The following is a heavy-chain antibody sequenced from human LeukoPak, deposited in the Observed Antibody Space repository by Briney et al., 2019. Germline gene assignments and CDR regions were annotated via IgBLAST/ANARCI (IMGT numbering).Heavy chain of an antibody. CDR2: IYSGGST. D-gene: IGHD5-24*01. Sequence: PGGSLRLSCAASGFTVSSNYMSWVRQAPGKGLEWVSVIYSGGSTYYADSVKGRFTISRDNSKNTLYLQMNSLKAEDTAVYYCAHVEMATINLPRDYWGQGTLVTVSS. CDR3: AHVEMATINLPRDY. CDR1: GFTVSSNY. V-gene: IGHV3-66*01. J-gene: IGHJ4*02.